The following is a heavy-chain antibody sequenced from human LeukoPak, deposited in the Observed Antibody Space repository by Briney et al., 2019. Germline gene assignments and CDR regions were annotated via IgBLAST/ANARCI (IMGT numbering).Heavy chain of an antibody. Sequence: PGGSLRLSCAASGFTFSSYAMSWVRQAPGKGLEWVSAVSGSGGSTYYADSVKGRFTISRDNSKNTLHLQMNSLRAEDTAVYYCAEGIQLCLAYWGQGTLVTVSS. V-gene: IGHV3-23*01. CDR2: VSGSGGST. D-gene: IGHD5-18*01. CDR1: GFTFSSYA. J-gene: IGHJ4*02. CDR3: AEGIQLCLAY.